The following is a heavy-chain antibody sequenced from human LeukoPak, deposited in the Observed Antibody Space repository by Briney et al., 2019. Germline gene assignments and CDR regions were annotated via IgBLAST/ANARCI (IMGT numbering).Heavy chain of an antibody. CDR1: GFTFSDYY. Sequence: GSLRLSCAASGFTFSDYYMSWIRQAPGKGLEWVSYISSSSSYTNYADSVKGRFTISRDNAKNSLYLQMNSLRAEDTAVYYCARAGEVVVAATDYWGQGTLVTVSS. V-gene: IGHV3-11*06. CDR3: ARAGEVVVAATDY. J-gene: IGHJ4*02. CDR2: ISSSSSYT. D-gene: IGHD2-15*01.